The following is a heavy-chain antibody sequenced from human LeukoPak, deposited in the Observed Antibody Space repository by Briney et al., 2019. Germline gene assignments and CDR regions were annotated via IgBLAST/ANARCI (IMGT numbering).Heavy chain of an antibody. CDR1: GGSISSYY. CDR2: IYYSGST. D-gene: IGHD3-10*01. CDR3: ARDRELGY. J-gene: IGHJ4*02. V-gene: IGHV4-59*01. Sequence: SETLSLICTVSGGSISSYYWSWIRQPPGKGLEWIGYIYYSGSTNYNPSLKSRVTISVDTSKNQFSLKLTSVTAADTAVYYCARDRELGYWGQGTLVTVSS.